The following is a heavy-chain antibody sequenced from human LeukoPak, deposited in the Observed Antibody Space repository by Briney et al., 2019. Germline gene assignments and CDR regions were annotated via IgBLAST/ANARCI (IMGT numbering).Heavy chain of an antibody. CDR3: ARDSAMTTVTTFDF. V-gene: IGHV6-1*01. Sequence: SQTLSLTCGISGNSVSRNGVAWNWIRQSPSRGLEWLGRTYYRSKWYYDYAVSVKSRIIINPDTSKNQFSLQLNSVTPEDTAVYYCARDSAMTTVTTFDFWGQGTLVTVSS. J-gene: IGHJ4*02. CDR1: GNSVSRNGVA. CDR2: TYYRSKWYY. D-gene: IGHD4-17*01.